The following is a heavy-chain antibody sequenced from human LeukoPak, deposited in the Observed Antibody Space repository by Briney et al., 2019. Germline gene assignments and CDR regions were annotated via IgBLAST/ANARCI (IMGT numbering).Heavy chain of an antibody. D-gene: IGHD3-22*01. J-gene: IGHJ3*02. V-gene: IGHV1-2*06. CDR1: GYTFTVYY. Sequence: ASVKVSCKASGYTFTVYYMHWVRQAPGQGLEWMGRINPNSGGTNYAQKFQGRVTMTRDTSISTAYMELSRLRSDDTAVYYCARDRVYGYYYDSSGYSVYAFDIWGQGTMVTVSS. CDR2: INPNSGGT. CDR3: ARDRVYGYYYDSSGYSVYAFDI.